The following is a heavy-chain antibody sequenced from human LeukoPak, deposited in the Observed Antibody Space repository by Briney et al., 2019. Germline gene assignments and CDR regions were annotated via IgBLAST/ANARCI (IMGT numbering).Heavy chain of an antibody. Sequence: PGGSLRLSCAASGFTFSSYAMHWVRQAPGKGLEWVAVISYDGSNKYYADSVKGRFTISRDNSKNTLYLQMNSLRAEDTAVYYCARGPRFAIRLIVVVTKGHFDYWGQGTLVTVSS. D-gene: IGHD3-22*01. CDR3: ARGPRFAIRLIVVVTKGHFDY. CDR1: GFTFSSYA. CDR2: ISYDGSNK. V-gene: IGHV3-30*04. J-gene: IGHJ4*02.